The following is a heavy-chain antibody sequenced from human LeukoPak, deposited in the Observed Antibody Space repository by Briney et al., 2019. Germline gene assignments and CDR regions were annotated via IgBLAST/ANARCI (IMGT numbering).Heavy chain of an antibody. J-gene: IGHJ6*03. CDR2: ISAYNGNT. CDR3: ARVDYGDYRHTSYYMDV. D-gene: IGHD4-17*01. CDR1: GYTFTSYG. V-gene: IGHV1-18*01. Sequence: GASVKVSCKASGYTFTSYGISWVRQAPGQGLEWMGWISAYNGNTNYAQKLQGRVTMTPDTSTSTAYMELRSLRSDDTAAYYCARVDYGDYRHTSYYMDVWGKGTTVTVSS.